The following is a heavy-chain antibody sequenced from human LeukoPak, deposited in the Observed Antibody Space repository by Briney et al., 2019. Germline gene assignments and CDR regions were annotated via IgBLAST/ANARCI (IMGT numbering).Heavy chain of an antibody. V-gene: IGHV3-7*01. CDR2: IKHDGSEK. D-gene: IGHD1-1*01. CDR3: ARDSAYIFDY. CDR1: GFTFSNYW. Sequence: GGSLRLSCAASGFTFSNYWMSWVRQAPGKGLEWVANIKHDGSEKYYVDSMKGRFTISRDNAKSSLYLQMNSLGAEDTAVYYCARDSAYIFDYWGQGTLVTVSS. J-gene: IGHJ4*02.